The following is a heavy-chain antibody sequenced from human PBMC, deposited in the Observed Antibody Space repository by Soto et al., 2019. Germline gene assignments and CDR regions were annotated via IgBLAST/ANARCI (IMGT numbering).Heavy chain of an antibody. CDR1: GGSISNYY. J-gene: IGHJ4*02. CDR2: IFYSGST. Sequence: SETLSLTCTVSGGSISNYYWSWIRQPPGRGLEWIGHIFYSGSTNYNPALKSRVTISVDTSKNQFSLKLSSVTAADTAVYYCARVGGSRTTGYDYWSQGTQVTVSS. V-gene: IGHV4-59*01. D-gene: IGHD1-1*01. CDR3: ARVGGSRTTGYDY.